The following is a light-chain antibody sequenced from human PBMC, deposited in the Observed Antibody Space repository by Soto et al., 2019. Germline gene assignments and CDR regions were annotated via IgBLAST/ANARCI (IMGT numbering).Light chain of an antibody. Sequence: EVMMTQFPDTVSVTPGEAVTLSCGASQSVRTNLAWYQQRPGQAPRLLIYGASTRATGIPARFSGSGSGTEFTLTISSLQPDDFATYYCQQYNSYSTFGQGTKVDIK. CDR3: QQYNSYST. J-gene: IGKJ1*01. CDR1: QSVRTN. CDR2: GAS. V-gene: IGKV3-15*01.